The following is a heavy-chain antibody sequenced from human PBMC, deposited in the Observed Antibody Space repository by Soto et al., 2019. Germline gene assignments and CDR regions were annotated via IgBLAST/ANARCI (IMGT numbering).Heavy chain of an antibody. Sequence: ASETLSLTCAVYGGSFSGYYWSWIRQPPGKGLEWIGEINHSGSTNYNPSLKSRVTISVDTSKNQFSLKLSSVTAADTAVYYCAILPRSVVAATPVDYWGQGTLVTVSS. J-gene: IGHJ4*02. D-gene: IGHD2-15*01. CDR3: AILPRSVVAATPVDY. CDR1: GGSFSGYY. V-gene: IGHV4-34*01. CDR2: INHSGST.